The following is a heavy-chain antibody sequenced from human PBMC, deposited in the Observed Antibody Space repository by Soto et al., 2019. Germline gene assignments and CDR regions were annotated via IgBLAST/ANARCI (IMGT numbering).Heavy chain of an antibody. V-gene: IGHV3-49*03. CDR1: GFTFGDYA. J-gene: IGHJ4*02. Sequence: PGGSLRLSCTASGFTFGDYAMSWFRQAPGKGLEWVGFIRSKAYGGTTEYAASVKGRVTISRDDSKSIAYLQMNSLKTEDTAVYYCTRVGTYYDFWSASTNVYYFDSWGQGPLVTVS. D-gene: IGHD3-3*01. CDR2: IRSKAYGGTT. CDR3: TRVGTYYDFWSASTNVYYFDS.